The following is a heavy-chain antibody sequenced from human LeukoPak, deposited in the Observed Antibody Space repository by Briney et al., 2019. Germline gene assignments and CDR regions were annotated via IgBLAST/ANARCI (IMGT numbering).Heavy chain of an antibody. V-gene: IGHV4-34*01. CDR1: GGSFSGYY. Sequence: SETLSLTCAVYGGSFSGYYWSWIRQPPGKGLEWIGEINHSGSTNYNPSLKSRVTISVDTSKNQFSLKLSSVTAADTAVYYCARGLRYIAAAGVWFDPWGQGTLVTVSS. J-gene: IGHJ5*02. CDR2: INHSGST. D-gene: IGHD6-13*01. CDR3: ARGLRYIAAAGVWFDP.